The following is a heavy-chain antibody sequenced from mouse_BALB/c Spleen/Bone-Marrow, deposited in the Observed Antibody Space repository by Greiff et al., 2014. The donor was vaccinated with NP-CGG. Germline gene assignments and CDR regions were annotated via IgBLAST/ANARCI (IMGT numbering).Heavy chain of an antibody. V-gene: IGHV5-12*02. J-gene: IGHJ4*01. Sequence: EVKLVESGGGLVQPGGSLKLSCATSGFTFSDYYMYWVRQTPEKRLEWVAYISNGGGSTYYPDTVKGRFTISRDNAKNTLYLQMSRLKSEDTAMYYGARHVYGNYVAMDYWGQGTSVTVSS. D-gene: IGHD2-1*01. CDR2: ISNGGGST. CDR1: GFTFSDYY. CDR3: ARHVYGNYVAMDY.